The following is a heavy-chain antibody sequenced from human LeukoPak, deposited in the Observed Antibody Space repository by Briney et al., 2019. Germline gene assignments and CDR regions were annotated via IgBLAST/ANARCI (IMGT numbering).Heavy chain of an antibody. Sequence: GASVKVSCKASGYSFTDYYLHWVRQAPGQGLEWMGWMNPNSGNTGYAQKFQGRVTITRNTSISTAYMELSSLRSEDTAVYYCARGPVYSSSWYFVDYWGQGTLVTVSS. J-gene: IGHJ4*02. CDR1: GYSFTDYY. D-gene: IGHD6-13*01. CDR3: ARGPVYSSSWYFVDY. CDR2: MNPNSGNT. V-gene: IGHV1-8*03.